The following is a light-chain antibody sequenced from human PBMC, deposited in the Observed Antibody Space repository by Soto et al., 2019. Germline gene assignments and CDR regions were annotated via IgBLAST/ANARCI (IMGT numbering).Light chain of an antibody. J-gene: IGKJ1*01. V-gene: IGKV3-20*01. CDR2: GAS. CDR1: QNVSSSY. CDR3: QQYGSSSWT. Sequence: EIVLTQSPGTLSLSPGERATLSCRASQNVSSSYLAWYQQKPGQAPRLLIYGASSRATGIPDRFSGSGSGTDFTLTISRLEPEDFAVYYCQQYGSSSWTFGQGTKVEIK.